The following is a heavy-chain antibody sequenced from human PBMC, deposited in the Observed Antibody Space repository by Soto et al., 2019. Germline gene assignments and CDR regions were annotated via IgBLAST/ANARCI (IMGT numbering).Heavy chain of an antibody. Sequence: GASVKVSCKASGYTFTSYGISWVRQAPGQGLEWMGWISAYNGNTNYAQKLQGRVTMTTDTSTSTAYMELRSLRSEDTAVYYCERDPGNSKLRYGMDVWGQGTTVTVS. V-gene: IGHV1-18*01. CDR1: GYTFTSYG. CDR3: ERDPGNSKLRYGMDV. J-gene: IGHJ6*02. D-gene: IGHD4-4*01. CDR2: ISAYNGNT.